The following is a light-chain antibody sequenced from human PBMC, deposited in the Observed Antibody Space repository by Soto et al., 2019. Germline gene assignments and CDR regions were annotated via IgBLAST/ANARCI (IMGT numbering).Light chain of an antibody. J-gene: IGKJ1*01. V-gene: IGKV1-5*03. CDR1: QTIYSW. CDR2: KAS. CDR3: HQYHSSPPWT. Sequence: DLQMTQSPSTLSASVGDRVTLTCRASQTIYSWLAWYQQKPGKAPNPLIYKASTLESGVPSRFSASGSGAEFTPTIRSLQPDDFATDYCHQYHSSPPWTFGQGTKVVIK.